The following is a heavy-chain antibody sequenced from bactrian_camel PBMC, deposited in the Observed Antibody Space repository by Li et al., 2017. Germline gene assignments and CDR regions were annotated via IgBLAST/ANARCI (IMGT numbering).Heavy chain of an antibody. CDR2: ILSGAGST. CDR1: GFIFSTYY. CDR3: ASGYLVAGNPD. Sequence: VQLVESGGGLVQPGGSLRLSCAASGFIFSTYYMTWVRQTPGKGLEWVSGILSGAGSTHYADAVKGRFTISRDNAKNTLYLQMNSLKTEDTAMYYCASGYLVAGNPDWGQGTQVTVS. J-gene: IGHJ4*01. V-gene: IGHV3S40*01. D-gene: IGHD6*01.